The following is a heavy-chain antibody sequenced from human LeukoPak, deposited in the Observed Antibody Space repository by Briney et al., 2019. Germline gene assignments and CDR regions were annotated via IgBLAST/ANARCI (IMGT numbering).Heavy chain of an antibody. CDR1: GGSISSYY. Sequence: PSETLSLTCTVSGGSISSYYWSWIRQPAGKGLEWIGRIYTSGSTNCNPSLKSRVTMSVDTSKNQFSLKLSSVTAADTAVYYCARDTPKVMVRGARDPKFDYWGQGTLVTVSS. CDR2: IYTSGST. J-gene: IGHJ4*02. D-gene: IGHD3-10*01. CDR3: ARDTPKVMVRGARDPKFDY. V-gene: IGHV4-4*07.